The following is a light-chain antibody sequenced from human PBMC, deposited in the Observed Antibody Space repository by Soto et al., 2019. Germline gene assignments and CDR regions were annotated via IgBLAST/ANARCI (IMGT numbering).Light chain of an antibody. CDR1: QTINSRD. Sequence: DIVWTRAPCTLSFAPGERATLSCPVRQTINSRDLAWYQPIPGQAPRLLLYGASSRSTGIPDWFTGSESVTDFTLISSRLEQEDFELCYCQSYDPFG. V-gene: IGKV3-20*01. CDR2: GAS. CDR3: QSYDP. J-gene: IGKJ3*01.